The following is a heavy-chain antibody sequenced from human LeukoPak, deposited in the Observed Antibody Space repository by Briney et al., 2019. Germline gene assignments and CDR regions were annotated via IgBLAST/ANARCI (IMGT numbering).Heavy chain of an antibody. D-gene: IGHD6-13*01. CDR2: INHSGST. J-gene: IGHJ2*01. Sequence: SETLSLTCAVYGGSFSGYYWSWIRQPPGKGQEWIGEINHSGSTNYNPSLKSRVTISVDTSKNQFSLKLSSVTAADTAVYYCARPGIAAAEGRYFDLWGRGTLVTVSS. CDR3: ARPGIAAAEGRYFDL. V-gene: IGHV4-34*01. CDR1: GGSFSGYY.